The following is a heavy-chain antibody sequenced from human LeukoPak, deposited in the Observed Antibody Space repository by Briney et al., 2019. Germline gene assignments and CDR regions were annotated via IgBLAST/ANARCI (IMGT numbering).Heavy chain of an antibody. CDR3: ARDPSDNWNDIGWFDP. V-gene: IGHV3-64*04. Sequence: GGSLRLSCSASGFTFSSYTMHWVRQAPGKGLEYVSAISSNGGSTYYADSVKGRFTISRDNSKNTLYLQMNSLRAEDTAVYYCARDPSDNWNDIGWFDPWGQGTLVTVSS. CDR2: ISSNGGST. CDR1: GFTFSSYT. J-gene: IGHJ5*02. D-gene: IGHD1-1*01.